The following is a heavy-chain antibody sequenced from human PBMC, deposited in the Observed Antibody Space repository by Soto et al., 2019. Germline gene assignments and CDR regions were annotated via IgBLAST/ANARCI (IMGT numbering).Heavy chain of an antibody. D-gene: IGHD1-26*01. CDR3: AHSGSYRGAPDY. V-gene: IGHV1-69*01. J-gene: IGHJ4*02. CDR2: IIPIFGTA. CDR1: GGTFSSYA. Sequence: QVQLVQSGAEVKKPGSSVKVSCKASGGTFSSYAISWVRQAPGPGLEWMGGIIPIFGTANYAQKFQGRVTITADESTSTAYVELSSLRSEDTAVYYCAHSGSYRGAPDYWGQGTLVTVSS.